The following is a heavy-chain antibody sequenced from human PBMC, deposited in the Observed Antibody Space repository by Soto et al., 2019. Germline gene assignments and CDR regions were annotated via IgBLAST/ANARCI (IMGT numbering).Heavy chain of an antibody. Sequence: GESLKISCQVSGYSFSRYWVGWVRQIPGRGLEWMGIIHPGDSDTRYSPFFQGQVTISADKSISTAYLQWSSLKASDTAMYYCARHNRYSSTWFEGWFDPWGQGTLVTVSS. V-gene: IGHV5-51*01. D-gene: IGHD6-13*01. J-gene: IGHJ5*02. CDR3: ARHNRYSSTWFEGWFDP. CDR2: IHPGDSDT. CDR1: GYSFSRYW.